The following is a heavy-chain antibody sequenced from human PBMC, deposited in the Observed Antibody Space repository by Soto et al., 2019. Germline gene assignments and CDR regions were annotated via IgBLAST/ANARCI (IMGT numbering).Heavy chain of an antibody. D-gene: IGHD3-22*01. CDR1: GFTFSSYW. CDR2: INSDGSST. J-gene: IGHJ5*02. Sequence: GGSLRLSCAASGFTFSSYWMHWVRQAPGKGLVWVSRINSDGSSTTYADSVKGRFTISRDNSKNTLYLQMNSLRAEDTALYYCASWGSSGSQYNWFDPWGQGTLVTVSS. CDR3: ASWGSSGSQYNWFDP. V-gene: IGHV3-74*01.